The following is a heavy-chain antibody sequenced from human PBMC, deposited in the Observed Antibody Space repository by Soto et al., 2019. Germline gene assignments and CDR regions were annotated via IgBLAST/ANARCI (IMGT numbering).Heavy chain of an antibody. Sequence: ASVKVSCKASGYTFTSYYIHWVRQAPGQGLEWMGIINPSGGSTSYAQKFQGRVTTTRDTSTSTVYMELRSLTSDDTAVYYCAREWLGNEHLFDYWGQGTLVTVSS. CDR3: AREWLGNEHLFDY. CDR2: INPSGGST. V-gene: IGHV1-46*01. J-gene: IGHJ4*02. D-gene: IGHD6-19*01. CDR1: GYTFTSYY.